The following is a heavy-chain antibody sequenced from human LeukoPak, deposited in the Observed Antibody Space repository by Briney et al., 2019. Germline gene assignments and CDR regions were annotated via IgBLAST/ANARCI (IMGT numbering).Heavy chain of an antibody. CDR2: IIPIFGTA. V-gene: IGHV1-69*01. CDR1: GGTFSSYA. CDR3: ARVRGVVPAAISYYYGMDV. Sequence: SVKVSCKASGGTFSSYAISWVRQAPGQGLEWMGGIIPIFGTANYAQKFQGRVTITADESTSTAYMELSSLRSEDTAVYYCARVRGVVPAAISYYYGMDVWGQGTTVTVS. J-gene: IGHJ6*02. D-gene: IGHD2-2*01.